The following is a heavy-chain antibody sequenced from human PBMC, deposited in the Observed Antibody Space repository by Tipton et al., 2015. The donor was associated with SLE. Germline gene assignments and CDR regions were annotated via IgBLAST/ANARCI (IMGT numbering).Heavy chain of an antibody. V-gene: IGHV4-61*02. J-gene: IGHJ6*03. Sequence: LRLSCTVSGGSISSGTYYWSWIRQPAGKGLEWIGRIYTSGSANYSPSLKSRVTVSVDTSRNQFSLKLSSVTAADTAVYYCARGQCTSCYYYYMDVWGKGTTVTVSS. CDR1: GGSISSGTYY. CDR2: IYTSGSA. D-gene: IGHD2-2*01. CDR3: ARGQCTSCYYYYMDV.